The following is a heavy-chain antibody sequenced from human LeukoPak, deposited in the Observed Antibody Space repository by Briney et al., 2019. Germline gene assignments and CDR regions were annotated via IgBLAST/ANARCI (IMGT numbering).Heavy chain of an antibody. CDR3: ARDEGRVYGSSWYRY. D-gene: IGHD6-13*01. CDR1: GGSISTYY. V-gene: IGHV4-59*12. Sequence: KTSETLSLTCTVSGGSISTYYWSWIRQPPGKGLEWIGYIYYSGSTNYNPSLKSRVTISVDTSKNQFSLKLSSVTAADTAVYYCARDEGRVYGSSWYRYWGQGTLVTVSS. CDR2: IYYSGST. J-gene: IGHJ4*02.